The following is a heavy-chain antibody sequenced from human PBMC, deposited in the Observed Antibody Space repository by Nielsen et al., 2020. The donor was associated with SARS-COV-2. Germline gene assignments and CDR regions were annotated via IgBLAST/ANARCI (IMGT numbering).Heavy chain of an antibody. CDR2: IYPGDSKT. J-gene: IGHJ4*02. V-gene: IGHV5-51*01. Sequence: GESLKISCKGSGYSFTSYWIGWVRQMPGKGLEWMGVIYPGDSKTRYNPSFQGRVIMSADKSVSTAYLQWSSLKASDTAMYYCAWKSSGWYGSYDYWGQGTLVTVSS. CDR1: GYSFTSYW. D-gene: IGHD6-19*01. CDR3: AWKSSGWYGSYDY.